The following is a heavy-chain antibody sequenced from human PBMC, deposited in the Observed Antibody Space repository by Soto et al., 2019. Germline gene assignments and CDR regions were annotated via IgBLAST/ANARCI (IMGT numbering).Heavy chain of an antibody. CDR3: ARSKEPPHGLLWFGELSSNWFDP. CDR2: ISAYNGNT. CDR1: GYTFTSYG. J-gene: IGHJ5*02. V-gene: IGHV1-18*01. Sequence: GASVKVSCKASGYTFTSYGISWVRQAPGQGREWMGWISAYNGNTNYAQKLQGRVTMTTDTSTSTAYMELRSLRSDDTAVYYCARSKEPPHGLLWFGELSSNWFDPWGQGTLVTVS. D-gene: IGHD3-10*01.